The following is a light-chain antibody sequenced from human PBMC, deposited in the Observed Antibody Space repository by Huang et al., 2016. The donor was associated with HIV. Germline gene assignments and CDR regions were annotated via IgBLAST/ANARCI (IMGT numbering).Light chain of an antibody. CDR3: LQHHADPRT. CDR1: QAISIY. V-gene: IGKV1-17*03. Sequence: DIQMTHSPSAISASVGDKFTLTSRASQAISIYLVWFQQKPGRAPKRLIYAASSLQSWVPSRFSGSGYGTKFTLTISRLQPEDLANYYWLQHHADPRTFGPGTKVEVK. J-gene: IGKJ1*01. CDR2: AAS.